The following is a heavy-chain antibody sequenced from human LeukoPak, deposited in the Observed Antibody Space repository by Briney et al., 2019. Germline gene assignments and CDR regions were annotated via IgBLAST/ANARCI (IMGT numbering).Heavy chain of an antibody. CDR3: ARANRESYTADEAFDI. J-gene: IGHJ3*02. Sequence: SVKVSCEASGGTFSSYAISWVRQAPGQGLEWMGGIIPIFATANYAQKFRGRVTITADESASTAYMELSSLRSEDTAVYYCARANRESYTADEAFDIWGQGTMVTVSS. CDR2: IIPIFATA. CDR1: GGTFSSYA. V-gene: IGHV1-69*13. D-gene: IGHD3-16*01.